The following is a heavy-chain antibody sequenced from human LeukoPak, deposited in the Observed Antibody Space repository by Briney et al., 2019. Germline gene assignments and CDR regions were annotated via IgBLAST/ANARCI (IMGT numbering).Heavy chain of an antibody. V-gene: IGHV1-2*02. CDR1: GYTFTSYG. Sequence: ASVKVSCKASGYTFTSYGISWVRQAPGQGLEWMGWINPNSGGTNYAQKFQGRVTTTRDTSISTAYMELSRLRSDDTAVYYCARETAVVGGYFDYWGQGTLVTVSS. CDR3: ARETAVVGGYFDY. D-gene: IGHD1-26*01. J-gene: IGHJ4*02. CDR2: INPNSGGT.